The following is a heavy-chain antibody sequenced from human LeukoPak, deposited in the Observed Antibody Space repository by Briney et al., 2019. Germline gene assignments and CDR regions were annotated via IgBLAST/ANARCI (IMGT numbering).Heavy chain of an antibody. V-gene: IGHV4-34*01. CDR1: GGPFSGYY. CDR2: INHSGST. Sequence: SETLSLTCAVYGGPFSGYYWSWIRQPPGKGLEWIGEINHSGSTNYNPSLKSRVTISVDTSKNQFSLKLSSVTAADTAVYYCARAATIFGVVSMAYYMDVWGKGTTVTVSS. D-gene: IGHD3-3*01. J-gene: IGHJ6*03. CDR3: ARAATIFGVVSMAYYMDV.